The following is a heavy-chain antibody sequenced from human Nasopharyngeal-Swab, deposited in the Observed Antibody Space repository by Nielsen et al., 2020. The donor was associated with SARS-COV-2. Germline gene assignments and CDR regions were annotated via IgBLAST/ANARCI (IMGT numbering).Heavy chain of an antibody. D-gene: IGHD5-12*01. J-gene: IGHJ6*02. Sequence: KVSCKGSGFGFTSYWIGWVRQTPEKGLEWMGMIYPGDSDTRYSPSFQGQVTISADKSISTAYLQWSSLKASDTAMYYCVRPEGVATSFKYYFQYGMDVWGQGTMVTVPS. V-gene: IGHV5-51*01. CDR3: VRPEGVATSFKYYFQYGMDV. CDR1: GFGFTSYW. CDR2: IYPGDSDT.